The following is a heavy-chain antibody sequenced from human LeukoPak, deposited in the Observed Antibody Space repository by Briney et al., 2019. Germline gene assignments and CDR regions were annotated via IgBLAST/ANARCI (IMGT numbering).Heavy chain of an antibody. D-gene: IGHD3-10*01. J-gene: IGHJ4*02. CDR2: IYYSGST. CDR3: ARHFHHYYGSGSYYKPFDY. CDR1: GGSISNYY. Sequence: SETLSLTCTVSGGSISNYYWSWIRQPPGKGLEWIGYIYYSGSTNYNPSLKSRVTISVDTSKNQFSLKLSSVTAADTAVYYCARHFHHYYGSGSYYKPFDYWGQGTLVTVSS. V-gene: IGHV4-59*08.